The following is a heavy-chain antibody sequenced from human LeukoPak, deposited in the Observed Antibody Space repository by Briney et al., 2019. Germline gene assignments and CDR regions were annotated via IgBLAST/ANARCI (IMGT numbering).Heavy chain of an antibody. D-gene: IGHD2-15*01. CDR1: GFAFSDYY. CDR3: ARVRLDIVVVVAATLDY. Sequence: GGSLRLSCAASGFAFSDYYMSWIRQAPGKGLEWVSYISSSGSTIYYADSVKGRFTISRDNAKNSLYLQMNSLRAEDTAVYYCARVRLDIVVVVAATLDYWGQGTLVTVSS. J-gene: IGHJ4*02. V-gene: IGHV3-11*01. CDR2: ISSSGSTI.